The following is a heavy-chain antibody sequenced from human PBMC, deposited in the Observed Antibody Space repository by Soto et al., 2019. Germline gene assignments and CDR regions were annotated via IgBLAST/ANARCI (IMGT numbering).Heavy chain of an antibody. Sequence: KPSETLSLTCTVSGGSISRGPYSWGWIRQTPGEGLEWIGYIYHSGSTYYNPSLKSRVTISVDRSKNQFSLKLSSVTAADTAVYYCARVPGPWGQGTLVTVSS. J-gene: IGHJ5*02. CDR3: ARVPGP. D-gene: IGHD7-27*01. CDR1: GGSISRGPYS. CDR2: IYHSGST. V-gene: IGHV4-30-2*01.